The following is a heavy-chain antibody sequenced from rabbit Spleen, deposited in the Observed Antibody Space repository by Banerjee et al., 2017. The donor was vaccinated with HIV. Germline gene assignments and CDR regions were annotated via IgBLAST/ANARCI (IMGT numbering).Heavy chain of an antibody. Sequence: QEQLEESGGGLVQPGGSLKLSCKASGFDFSSTYWICWVRQAPGKGLEWIACTAAGNSGSTYYASWAKGRFTISKTSSTTVTLQMTSLTAADTATYFCARDGVYGDYSTGDLWGPGTLVTVS. CDR2: TAAGNSGST. D-gene: IGHD2-1*01. CDR1: GFDFSSTYW. CDR3: ARDGVYGDYSTGDL. J-gene: IGHJ6*01. V-gene: IGHV1S45*01.